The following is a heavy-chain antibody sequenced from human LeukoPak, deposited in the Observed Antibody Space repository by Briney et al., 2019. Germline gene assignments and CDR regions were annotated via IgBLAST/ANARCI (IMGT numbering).Heavy chain of an antibody. CDR3: GSGSGWYSPDH. V-gene: IGHV3-49*03. Sequence: GGSLRLSCTASGFTFGDYAMSWFRQAPGKGLEWVSFSRSKAYGGTTEYAASVKGRFSISRDDSKNIAYLQMNSLKTEDTAVYYCGSGSGWYSPDHWGQGTLVTVSS. D-gene: IGHD6-19*01. CDR2: SRSKAYGGTT. J-gene: IGHJ4*02. CDR1: GFTFGDYA.